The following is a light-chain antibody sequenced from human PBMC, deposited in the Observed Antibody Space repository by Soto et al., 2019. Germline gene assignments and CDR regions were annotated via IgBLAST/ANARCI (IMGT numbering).Light chain of an antibody. CDR3: QQYNNWPPIT. V-gene: IGKV3-15*01. J-gene: IGKJ5*01. CDR2: DTS. Sequence: EIVFTHSPATLSVSQGERATLSCRASQSVSIKLAWYQQKPGQAPRLLIYDTSTRATGIPARFSGSGSGTEFTLTISSLQSEDFAVYYCQQYNNWPPITFGQGTRLEIK. CDR1: QSVSIK.